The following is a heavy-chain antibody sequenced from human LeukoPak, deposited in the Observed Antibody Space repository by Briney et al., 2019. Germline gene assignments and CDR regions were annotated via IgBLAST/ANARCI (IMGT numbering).Heavy chain of an antibody. CDR1: GFTVSSNY. Sequence: GGSLRLSCAASGFTVSSNYMSWVRQAPGKGLEWVSVIYSGGSTYYADSVKGRFTISRDNSKNTLYLQMNSLRAEDTAVYYCARYYGSGMGYYYMDVWGKGTTVTISS. CDR2: IYSGGST. J-gene: IGHJ6*03. D-gene: IGHD3-10*01. V-gene: IGHV3-66*01. CDR3: ARYYGSGMGYYYMDV.